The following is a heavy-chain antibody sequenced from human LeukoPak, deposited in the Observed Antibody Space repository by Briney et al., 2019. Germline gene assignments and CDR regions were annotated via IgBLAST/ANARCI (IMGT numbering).Heavy chain of an antibody. J-gene: IGHJ6*02. V-gene: IGHV4-59*01. Sequence: SETLSLTCTVSGGSISSYYWSWMRQPPGKGLEWIGYIYYSGSTNYNPSLKSRVTISVDTSKNQFSLTLSSVTAADTAVYYCAGEIQLWSGGNYYYGMDVWGQGTTVTVSS. CDR1: GGSISSYY. CDR3: AGEIQLWSGGNYYYGMDV. D-gene: IGHD5-18*01. CDR2: IYYSGST.